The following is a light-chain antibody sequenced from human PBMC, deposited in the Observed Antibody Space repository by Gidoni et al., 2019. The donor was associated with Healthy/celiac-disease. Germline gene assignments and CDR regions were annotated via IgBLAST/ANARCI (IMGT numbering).Light chain of an antibody. CDR3: AAWDDSLSGYWV. J-gene: IGLJ3*02. Sequence: QSVMTQPPSASGTPGQTITISCSGSSSNIVSNYVDWYQQLTGTAPKLLIYRNNHRPSGCPVRFSGSKSGSSASRASSGLRSEDEAEYYCAAWDDSLSGYWVFGGGTKLTVL. CDR1: SSNIVSNY. CDR2: RNN. V-gene: IGLV1-47*01.